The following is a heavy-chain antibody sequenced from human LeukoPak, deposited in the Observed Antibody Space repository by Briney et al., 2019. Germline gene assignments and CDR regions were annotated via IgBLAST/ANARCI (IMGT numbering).Heavy chain of an antibody. V-gene: IGHV3-7*01. CDR2: IKQDGSEK. CDR1: GFTFSSYW. CDR3: ARDTYDFWSGYPNGYYFDY. J-gene: IGHJ4*02. Sequence: GGSLRLSCAASGFTFSSYWMSWVRQAPGKGLEWVANIKQDGSEKYYVDSVKGRFTISRDNAKNSLYLQMNSLRAEDTAVYYCARDTYDFWSGYPNGYYFDYWGQGTLVTVSS. D-gene: IGHD3-3*01.